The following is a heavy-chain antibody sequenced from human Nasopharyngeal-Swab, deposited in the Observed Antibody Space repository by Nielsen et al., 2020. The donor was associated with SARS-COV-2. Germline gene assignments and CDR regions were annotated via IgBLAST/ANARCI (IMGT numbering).Heavy chain of an antibody. CDR3: ARQIALYSYTSEWFFDL. CDR1: SGSISSDY. D-gene: IGHD5-18*01. Sequence: SETLSLTCTVSSGSISSDYWTWIPHPPETGLEWIGDIYYSGSTNYNPSLKSPVTIAVDPSKNQFSLKLTSVTAADTAVYYCARQIALYSYTSEWFFDLWGRGALVTVSS. CDR2: IYYSGST. V-gene: IGHV4-59*08. J-gene: IGHJ2*01.